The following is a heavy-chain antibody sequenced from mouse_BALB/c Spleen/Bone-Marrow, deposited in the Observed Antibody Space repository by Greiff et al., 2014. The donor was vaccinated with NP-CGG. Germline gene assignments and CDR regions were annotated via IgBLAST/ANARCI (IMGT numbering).Heavy chain of an antibody. J-gene: IGHJ2*01. CDR1: SFNIKDYY. CDR2: IDPENGDT. D-gene: IGHD2-10*02. V-gene: IGHV14-4*02. CDR3: NEGYGNYGY. Sequence: EVQLQQSGAELVRSGASVKLSCTASSFNIKDYYMHWVKQRPEQGLEWIGWIDPENGDTEYAPKFQGKATMTADTSSNTAYLQLSSLTSEDTAVYYCNEGYGNYGYWGQGTTLTVSS.